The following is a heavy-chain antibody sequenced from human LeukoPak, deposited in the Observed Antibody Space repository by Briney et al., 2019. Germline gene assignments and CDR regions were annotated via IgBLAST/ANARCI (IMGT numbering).Heavy chain of an antibody. CDR3: ARGPKYYDNNGYYNLDY. CDR2: IYYSGTT. J-gene: IGHJ4*02. CDR1: GGSISSYY. Sequence: SETLSPTSTVSGGSISSYYWSWIRQPPGKGLEWIGYIYYSGTTNYNPSLKSRVTISIDTSMNQFSLKLSSVTAADTAVYYCARGPKYYDNNGYYNLDYWGPGTLVTVSS. D-gene: IGHD3-22*01. V-gene: IGHV4-59*01.